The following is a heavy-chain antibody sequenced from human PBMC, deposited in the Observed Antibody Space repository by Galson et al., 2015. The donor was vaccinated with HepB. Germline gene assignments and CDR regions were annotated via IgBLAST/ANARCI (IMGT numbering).Heavy chain of an antibody. J-gene: IGHJ4*02. CDR2: ISAYNGNT. D-gene: IGHD3-22*01. Sequence: SVKVSCKASGYTFTSYGISWVRQAPGQGLEWMGWISAYNGNTNYAQKLQGRVTMTTDTSTSTAYMELRSLRSDDTAVYYCARDITMIAEGINDYWGQGTLVTVSS. CDR1: GYTFTSYG. V-gene: IGHV1-18*04. CDR3: ARDITMIAEGINDY.